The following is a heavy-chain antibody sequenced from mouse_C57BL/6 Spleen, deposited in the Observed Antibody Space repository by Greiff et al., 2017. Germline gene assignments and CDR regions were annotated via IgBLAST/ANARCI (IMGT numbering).Heavy chain of an antibody. CDR3: ASECKVAHDLYFDV. D-gene: IGHD1-1*02. V-gene: IGHV1-7*01. CDR1: GYTFTSYW. Sequence: VQLLEPGAELVKPGASVKLSCKASGYTFTSYWMHWVKQRPGQGLEWIGDINPSSSYTKYNQKFKDKATLTVDKSSSTAYMQLSSLTSKDCAVDYYASECKVAHDLYFDVWGTGTMVTVSA. J-gene: IGHJ1*03. CDR2: INPSSSYT.